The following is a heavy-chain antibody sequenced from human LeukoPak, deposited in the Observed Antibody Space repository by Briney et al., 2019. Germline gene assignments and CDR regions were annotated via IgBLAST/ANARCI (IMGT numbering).Heavy chain of an antibody. Sequence: GGSLRLSCAASGFTFSDYYMNWIRQAPGKGLEWVSYISSSGSTKYYADSVEGRFTFSRDNAKNSLYLQMNSLRAEDTAVYYWGRGSEGVFDIWGKGKRVTVSS. D-gene: IGHD2-8*01. J-gene: IGHJ3*02. CDR1: GFTFSDYY. CDR2: ISSSGSTK. V-gene: IGHV3-11*01. CDR3: GRGSEGVFDI.